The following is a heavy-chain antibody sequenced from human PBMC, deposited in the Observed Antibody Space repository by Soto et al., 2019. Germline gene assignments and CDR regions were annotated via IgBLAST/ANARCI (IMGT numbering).Heavy chain of an antibody. CDR2: INTDGSNT. J-gene: IGHJ5*02. CDR3: AREFCSGGNCYTYYFDP. CDR1: GLTFNRYW. D-gene: IGHD2-15*01. V-gene: IGHV3-74*01. Sequence: DVQLVETGGGVVPPGGSLRLSCAASGLTFNRYWMHWVRHPPGKGLVWVSHINTDGSNTNYADSVKGRFTISRDNAKSTLFLQMNSLRDEDTAVYYCAREFCSGGNCYTYYFDPWGQGIPVTVSS.